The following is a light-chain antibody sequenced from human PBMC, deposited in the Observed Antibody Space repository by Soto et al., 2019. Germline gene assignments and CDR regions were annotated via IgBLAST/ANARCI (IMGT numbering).Light chain of an antibody. J-gene: IGLJ2*01. Sequence: QSALTQPASVSGSPGQSITISCTGTSSDIGRYNYVSWYQQHPDKAPRLVISGVNKRPSGISNRFSGSKSGNTASLTISGLQADDEAIYYCASYTSTTTLVVFGGGTKLTVL. CDR1: SSDIGRYNY. V-gene: IGLV2-14*01. CDR3: ASYTSTTTLVV. CDR2: GVN.